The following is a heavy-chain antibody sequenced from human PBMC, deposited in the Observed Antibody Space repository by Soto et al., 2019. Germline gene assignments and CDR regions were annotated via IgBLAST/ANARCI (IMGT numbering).Heavy chain of an antibody. CDR1: GFTFSSYW. CDR3: ARRDYAAVGGYYGMDV. Sequence: GGSLRLSCAASGFTFSSYWMHWARQAPGKGLVWVSRINSDGSSTSYADSVKGRFTISRDNAKNTLYLQMNSLRAEDAAVYYCARRDYAAVGGYYGMDVWGQGTTVTVSS. CDR2: INSDGSST. D-gene: IGHD3-16*01. J-gene: IGHJ6*02. V-gene: IGHV3-74*01.